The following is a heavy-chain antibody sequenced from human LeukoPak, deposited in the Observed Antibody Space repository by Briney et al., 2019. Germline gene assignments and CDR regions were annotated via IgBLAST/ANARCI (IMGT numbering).Heavy chain of an antibody. Sequence: ASVKVSCKASGYTFTSYDINWVRHAPGQGLEWMGWMNPNSGNTAYAQKFQGRVTMTRNTSISTAYMELSSLRSEDTAVYYCARGRGTYYDFWSGGTDWWGQGTLVTVSS. CDR3: ARGRGTYYDFWSGGTDW. CDR1: GYTFTSYD. D-gene: IGHD3-3*01. V-gene: IGHV1-8*01. J-gene: IGHJ4*02. CDR2: MNPNSGNT.